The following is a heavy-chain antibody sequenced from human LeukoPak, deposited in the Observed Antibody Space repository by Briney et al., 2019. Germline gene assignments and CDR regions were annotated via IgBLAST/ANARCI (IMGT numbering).Heavy chain of an antibody. J-gene: IGHJ6*03. CDR2: INTNTGNP. CDR1: GYTFTSYA. CDR3: ARDFRYYYDSSGNYYYYYMDV. D-gene: IGHD3-22*01. Sequence: ASVKLSCKASGYTFTSYAMNWVRQAPGQRLEWMGWINTNTGNPTYAQGFTGRFVFSLDTSVSTAYLQISSLKAEDTAVYYCARDFRYYYDSSGNYYYYYMDVWGKGTTVTVSS. V-gene: IGHV7-4-1*02.